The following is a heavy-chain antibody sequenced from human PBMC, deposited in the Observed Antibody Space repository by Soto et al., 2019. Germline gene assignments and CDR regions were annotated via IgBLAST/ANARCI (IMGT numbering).Heavy chain of an antibody. Sequence: SETLSLTCNVSGGPINSPDYYWTWIRQSPGKGLEWIGYLYFNGGTQYNPSLRTPISMSLDTSKKHFSLKMRYVTGADTDVYYCDRGIIKYSRWYEPHTWFDDWGQGAPVTV. CDR2: LYFNGGT. V-gene: IGHV4-30-4*01. CDR1: GGPINSPDYY. D-gene: IGHD6-13*01. CDR3: DRGIIKYSRWYEPHTWFDD. J-gene: IGHJ5*02.